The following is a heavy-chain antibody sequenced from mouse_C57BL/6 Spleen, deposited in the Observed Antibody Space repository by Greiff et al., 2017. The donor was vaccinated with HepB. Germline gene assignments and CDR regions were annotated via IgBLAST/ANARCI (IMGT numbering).Heavy chain of an antibody. CDR3: AKEGPLSGSSYGEGFAY. CDR1: GFSLTSYG. V-gene: IGHV2-3*01. J-gene: IGHJ3*01. Sequence: VMLVESGPGLVAPSQSLSITCTVSGFSLTSYGVSWVRQPPGKGLEWLGVIWGDGSTNYHSALISRLSISKDNSKSQVFLKLNSLQTDDTATYYCAKEGPLSGSSYGEGFAYWGQGTLVTVSA. CDR2: IWGDGST. D-gene: IGHD1-1*01.